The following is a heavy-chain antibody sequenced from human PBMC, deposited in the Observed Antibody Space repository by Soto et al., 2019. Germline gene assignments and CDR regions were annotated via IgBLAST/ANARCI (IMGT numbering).Heavy chain of an antibody. CDR2: ISAYNGNT. CDR3: ASTPYYYGSGSYCPS. CDR1: GYTFTSYC. D-gene: IGHD3-10*01. Sequence: QVQLVQSGAEVKKPGASVKVSCKASGYTFTSYCISWVRQAPGQGLEWMGWISAYNGNTNYAQKLQGRVTMTTDTSTSTAYMELSSLRSDDTSVYYCASTPYYYGSGSYCPSWGQGTLVTVSS. V-gene: IGHV1-18*01. J-gene: IGHJ5*02.